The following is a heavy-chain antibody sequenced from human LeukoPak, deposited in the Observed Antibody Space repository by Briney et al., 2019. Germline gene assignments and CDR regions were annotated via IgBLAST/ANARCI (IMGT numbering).Heavy chain of an antibody. CDR2: ISGSGGST. D-gene: IGHD6-13*01. V-gene: IGHV3-23*01. CDR3: AKDPGVSSSWAATPFDY. Sequence: GGSLRLSCAASGFTFGYYAMSWVRQAPGKGLEWVSAISGSGGSTYYADSVKGRFTISGDNSKNTLYLQMNSLRAEDTAVYYCAKDPGVSSSWAATPFDYWGQGTLVTVSS. CDR1: GFTFGYYA. J-gene: IGHJ4*02.